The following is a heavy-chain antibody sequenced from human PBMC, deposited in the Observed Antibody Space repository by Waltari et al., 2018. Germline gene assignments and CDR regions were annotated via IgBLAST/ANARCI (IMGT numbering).Heavy chain of an antibody. J-gene: IGHJ4*02. Sequence: QLQLQESGPGLVKPSETLSLTCSVSGGSISGCSLYWGWIRQSPGKGREWIGFIHTSGSTFYNPSIQSRVTISVDTAKNHCALSLTSMTAADTAVYYGARIIKGVIYVDYWGPGTLVSVSS. CDR2: IHTSGST. CDR1: GGSISGCSLY. CDR3: ARIIKGVIYVDY. D-gene: IGHD3-10*01. V-gene: IGHV4-39*02.